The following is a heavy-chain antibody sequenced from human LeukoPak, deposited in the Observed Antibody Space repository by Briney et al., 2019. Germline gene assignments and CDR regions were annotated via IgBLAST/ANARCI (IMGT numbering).Heavy chain of an antibody. CDR1: GGSISSGGYY. CDR2: IYYSGST. J-gene: IGHJ4*02. V-gene: IGHV4-31*03. Sequence: TSQTLSLTCTVSGGSISSGGYYWSWIRQHPGKGLEWIGYIYYSGSTYYNPSLKSRVTISVDTSKNQFSLKLGSVTAADTAVYYCARSPISGYYYHFDYWGQGTLVTVSS. D-gene: IGHD3-22*01. CDR3: ARSPISGYYYHFDY.